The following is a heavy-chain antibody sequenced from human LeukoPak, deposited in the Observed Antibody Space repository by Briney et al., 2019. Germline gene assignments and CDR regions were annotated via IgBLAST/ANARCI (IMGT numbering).Heavy chain of an antibody. D-gene: IGHD2-21*02. V-gene: IGHV3-48*01. J-gene: IGHJ3*01. CDR1: GFTFTTYT. CDR3: TRDRTAGAFDV. CDR2: IDSSSNTI. Sequence: GGSLRLSCAAPGFTFTTYTMHWVRQAPGKGLESVSYIDSSSNTIYYADSVEGRFTISRDNAKKSLYLQMNSLRAEDTAVYYCTRDRTAGAFDVWGQGTMVTVSS.